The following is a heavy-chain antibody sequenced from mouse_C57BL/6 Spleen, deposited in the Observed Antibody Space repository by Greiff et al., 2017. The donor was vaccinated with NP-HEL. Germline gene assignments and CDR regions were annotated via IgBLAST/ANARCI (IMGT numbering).Heavy chain of an antibody. CDR1: GYTFTGYW. CDR3: AGGSYYGSSYNDAMDY. V-gene: IGHV1-9*01. CDR2: ILPGSGST. Sequence: VQLQQSGAELMKPGASVKLSCKATGYTFTGYWIEWVKQRPGHGLEWIGEILPGSGSTNYNEKFKGKATFTADTSSNTAYMQLSSLITEDSAIYYCAGGSYYGSSYNDAMDYWGQGTSVTVSS. D-gene: IGHD1-1*01. J-gene: IGHJ4*01.